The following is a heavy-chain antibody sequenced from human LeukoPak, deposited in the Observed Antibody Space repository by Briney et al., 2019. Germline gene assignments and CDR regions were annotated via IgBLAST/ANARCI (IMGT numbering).Heavy chain of an antibody. D-gene: IGHD2-21*02. J-gene: IGHJ4*02. CDR3: TTNYDGDSNY. CDR1: GFTFSMSW. Sequence: GGSLRLSCAVSGFTFSMSWMHWVRQVPGQGLVWVSGISSDGSVTTYADSVKGRFTISGDNAKNTVYLQMNSLRADDTAVYYCTTNYDGDSNYWGQGTLVTVSS. V-gene: IGHV3-74*01. CDR2: ISSDGSVT.